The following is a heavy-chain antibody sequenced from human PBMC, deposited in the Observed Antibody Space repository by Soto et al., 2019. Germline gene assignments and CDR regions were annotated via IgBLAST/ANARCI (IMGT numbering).Heavy chain of an antibody. CDR2: VIPMFGTA. CDR1: GGIFTASA. CDR3: AVGFKLDYYSLDV. J-gene: IGHJ6*02. Sequence: GAPVKVSCKSSGGIFTASAISWVRQAPGQGPEWMGGVIPMFGTANYPQRFQGRVTINADESTNTAYMQLSSLRSEDTAVYFCAVGFKLDYYSLDVWGQGTTVTVSS. V-gene: IGHV1-69*13. D-gene: IGHD3-10*01.